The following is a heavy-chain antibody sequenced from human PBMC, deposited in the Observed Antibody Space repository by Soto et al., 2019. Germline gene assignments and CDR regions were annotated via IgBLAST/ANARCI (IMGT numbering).Heavy chain of an antibody. V-gene: IGHV3-7*01. CDR2: INQDGSGK. Sequence: EVQLVESGGGLVQPGGSLRLSCAASGFTFSSYWMSWVRQAPGKGLECVANINQDGSGKYYVDSVKGRFTISRDNAKNSLSLQMNSLRAEDTAVNYCAVQGATFDYWGQGTLVTVSS. CDR1: GFTFSSYW. CDR3: AVQGATFDY. D-gene: IGHD1-26*01. J-gene: IGHJ4*02.